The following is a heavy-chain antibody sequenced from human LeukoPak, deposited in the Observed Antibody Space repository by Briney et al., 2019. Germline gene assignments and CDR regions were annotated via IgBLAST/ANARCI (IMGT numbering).Heavy chain of an antibody. CDR3: AKDRIEYSSKAFDI. V-gene: IGHV3-66*01. J-gene: IGHJ3*02. D-gene: IGHD6-6*01. Sequence: GGSLRLSCAASEFSVGSNYMTWVRQAPGKGLEWVSLIYSGGSTYYADSVKGRFTISRDNSKNTLYLQMNSLRAEDTAVYYCAKDRIEYSSKAFDIWGQGTMVTVSS. CDR1: EFSVGSNY. CDR2: IYSGGST.